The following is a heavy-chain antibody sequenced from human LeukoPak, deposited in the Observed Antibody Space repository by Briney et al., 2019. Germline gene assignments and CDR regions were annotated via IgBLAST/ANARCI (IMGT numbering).Heavy chain of an antibody. D-gene: IGHD3-22*01. J-gene: IGHJ4*02. CDR2: INTNTGNP. V-gene: IGHV7-4-1*02. Sequence: ASVKVSCKASGYTFTSYAMNWVRQAPGQGLEWMGWINTNTGNPTYAQGFTGRFVFSLDTSVSTAYLQISSLKAEDTAVYYCARTLRYYCDSSGYWGYWGQGTLVTVSS. CDR3: ARTLRYYCDSSGYWGY. CDR1: GYTFTSYA.